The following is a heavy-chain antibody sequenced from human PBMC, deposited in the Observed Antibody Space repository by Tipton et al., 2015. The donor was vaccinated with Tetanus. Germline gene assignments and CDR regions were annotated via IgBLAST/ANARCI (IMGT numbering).Heavy chain of an antibody. CDR3: ARTRITMVRGVIIRDFYYYYGMDV. Sequence: LRLSCTVSGGSISSGGYYWSWIRQHPGKGLEWIGYIYYSGSTYYNPSLKSRVTISVDTSKNQFSLKLSSVTAADTAVYSCARTRITMVRGVIIRDFYYYYGMDVWGQGTTVTVSS. CDR2: IYYSGST. J-gene: IGHJ6*02. V-gene: IGHV4-31*02. CDR1: GGSISSGGYY. D-gene: IGHD3-10*01.